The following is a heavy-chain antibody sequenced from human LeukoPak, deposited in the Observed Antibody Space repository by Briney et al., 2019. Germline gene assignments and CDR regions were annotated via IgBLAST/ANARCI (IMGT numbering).Heavy chain of an antibody. V-gene: IGHV3-48*01. J-gene: IGHJ3*02. CDR1: GFTFSSFS. D-gene: IGHD1-26*01. Sequence: GGSLRLSCAASGFTFSSFSMNWGRQAPGKGLEWISYISSGSGTIYYADSVKGRFTISRDNAKNSLYLQMNSLRAEDTAVYYCAREFSGIHAFDIWGQGTMVTVS. CDR2: ISSGSGTI. CDR3: AREFSGIHAFDI.